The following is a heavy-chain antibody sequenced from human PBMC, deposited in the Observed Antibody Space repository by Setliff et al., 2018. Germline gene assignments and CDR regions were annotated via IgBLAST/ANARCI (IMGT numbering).Heavy chain of an antibody. CDR3: ARGRNIAIRLLDS. CDR1: GGTFTYYY. V-gene: IGHV4-34*01. D-gene: IGHD6-6*01. J-gene: IGHJ4*02. CDR2: INHSGTT. Sequence: SETLSLTCAASGGTFTYYYWTWIRQAPRKGLEWIGEINHSGTTNYTPSLKSRVTISIDTSKNQFSLNMRSVTAADTAIYYCARGRNIAIRLLDSWGQGTLVTVSS.